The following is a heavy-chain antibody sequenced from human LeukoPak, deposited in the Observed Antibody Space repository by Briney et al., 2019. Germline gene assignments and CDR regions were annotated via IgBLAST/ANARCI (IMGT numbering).Heavy chain of an antibody. J-gene: IGHJ4*02. CDR3: AREIKGIGLDY. CDR1: GYTFTSYY. D-gene: IGHD3/OR15-3a*01. Sequence: ASVKVSCKASGYTFTSYYMHWVRQASGQGLEWMGIINPSGGSTSYAQKFQGRVTMTRDMSTSTVYTEPSSLRSEDTAVYYCAREIKGIGLDYWGQGTLVTVSS. CDR2: INPSGGST. V-gene: IGHV1-46*01.